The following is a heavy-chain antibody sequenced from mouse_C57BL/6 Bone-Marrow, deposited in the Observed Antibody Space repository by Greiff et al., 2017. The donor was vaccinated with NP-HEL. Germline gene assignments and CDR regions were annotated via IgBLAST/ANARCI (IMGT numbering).Heavy chain of an antibody. CDR1: GYTFTSYW. CDR2: IDPSDSYT. CDR3: AREGVYGSSFFDY. V-gene: IGHV1-50*01. D-gene: IGHD1-1*01. Sequence: LVESGAELVKPGASVKLSCKASGYTFTSYWMQWVKQRPGQGLEWIGEIDPSDSYTNYNQKFKGKATLTVDTSSSTAYMQLSSLTSEDSAVYYCAREGVYGSSFFDYWGQGTTLTVSS. J-gene: IGHJ2*01.